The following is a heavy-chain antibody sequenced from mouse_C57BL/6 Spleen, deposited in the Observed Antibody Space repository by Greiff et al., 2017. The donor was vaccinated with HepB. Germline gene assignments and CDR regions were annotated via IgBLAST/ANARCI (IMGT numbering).Heavy chain of an antibody. CDR3: ARGLQN. J-gene: IGHJ2*01. Sequence: EVQGVESGGGLVKPGGSLKLSCAASGFTFSDYGMHWVRQAPEKGLEWVAYISSGSSTIYYADTVKGRFTISRDNAKNTLFLQMTSLRSEDTAMYYCARGLQNWGQGTTLTVSS. V-gene: IGHV5-17*01. CDR2: ISSGSSTI. CDR1: GFTFSDYG.